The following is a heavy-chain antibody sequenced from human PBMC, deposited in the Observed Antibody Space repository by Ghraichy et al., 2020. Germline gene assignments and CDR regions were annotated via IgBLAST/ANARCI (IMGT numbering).Heavy chain of an antibody. CDR2: MSVSGGST. V-gene: IGHV3-23*01. J-gene: IGHJ1*01. CDR1: GFMLSSYG. D-gene: IGHD3-10*01. CDR3: ATRAGGQYMVYYFQH. Sequence: GGSLRLSCAASGFMLSSYGVSWVSQTPGKGLEWVSGMSVSGGSTYYADSVKGRFTISRDTSTLFLQMNSLRAEDTAIYYCATRAGGQYMVYYFQHWGQGTLVTVSS.